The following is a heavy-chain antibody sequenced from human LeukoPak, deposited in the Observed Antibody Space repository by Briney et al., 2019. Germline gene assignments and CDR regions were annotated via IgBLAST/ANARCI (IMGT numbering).Heavy chain of an antibody. CDR2: INPSGGST. Sequence: GASVKVSCKASGYTFTNYYFHWVRQAPGQGLEWMGIINPSGGSTSYAQKFQGRVTMTRDMSTSTVYMELSSLRSEDTAVYYCARDRGSGSYPDYWGQGTLVTVSS. CDR1: GYTFTNYY. D-gene: IGHD3-10*01. CDR3: ARDRGSGSYPDY. J-gene: IGHJ4*02. V-gene: IGHV1-46*01.